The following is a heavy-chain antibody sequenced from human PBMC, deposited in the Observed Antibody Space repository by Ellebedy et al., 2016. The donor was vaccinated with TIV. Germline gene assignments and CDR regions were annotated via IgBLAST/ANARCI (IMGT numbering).Heavy chain of an antibody. J-gene: IGHJ4*02. V-gene: IGHV1-18*04. CDR2: ISVYNGNV. D-gene: IGHD6-13*01. CDR1: GYSFTTYG. Sequence: AASVKVSCKASGYSFTTYGITWVRQAPGQGLEWLGWISVYNGNVRYGENFQGRVTITTDTSTNTGYMELRSLTSDDTAVYYCARDGREPAEAGNLDHWGQGALVTVSS. CDR3: ARDGREPAEAGNLDH.